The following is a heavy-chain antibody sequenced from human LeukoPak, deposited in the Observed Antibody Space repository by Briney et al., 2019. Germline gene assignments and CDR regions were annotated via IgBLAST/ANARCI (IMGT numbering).Heavy chain of an antibody. D-gene: IGHD6-19*01. CDR2: INHSGST. J-gene: IGHJ4*02. Sequence: SETLSLTCAVYGGSFSGYYWSWIRQPPGKGLEWIGEINHSGSTNYNPSLKSRVTISVGTSKNQFSLKLSSVTAADTAVYYCARFTAVAGGFDYWGQGTLVTVSS. V-gene: IGHV4-34*01. CDR1: GGSFSGYY. CDR3: ARFTAVAGGFDY.